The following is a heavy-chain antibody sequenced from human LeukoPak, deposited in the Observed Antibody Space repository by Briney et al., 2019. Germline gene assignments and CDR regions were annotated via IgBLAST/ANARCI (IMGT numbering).Heavy chain of an antibody. J-gene: IGHJ4*02. CDR2: IKSKTDGGTI. Sequence: TGGSLRPSCTASGFTFGDYAMSWVRQAPGKGLEWVGRIKSKTDGGTIDYAAPVKGRFTISRDDSKDTLYLQMNSLKTEDTAVYYCNTLAAVLCSNTSCYESFDYWGQGTLVTVSS. CDR1: GFTFGDYA. CDR3: NTLAAVLCSNTSCYESFDY. V-gene: IGHV3-15*01. D-gene: IGHD2-2*01.